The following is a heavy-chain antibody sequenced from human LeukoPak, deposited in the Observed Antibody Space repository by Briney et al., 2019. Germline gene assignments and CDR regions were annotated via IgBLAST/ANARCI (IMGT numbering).Heavy chain of an antibody. D-gene: IGHD2-2*01. Sequence: ASVKVSCKASGYTFTGYYMHWVRQAPGQGLEWMGWINPNSGGTNYAQKFQGRVTMTRDTSISTAYMELSRLRSDDTAVYYCARDQRGYCSSTSCSRAFDIWGQGTMVTVSS. CDR3: ARDQRGYCSSTSCSRAFDI. J-gene: IGHJ3*02. CDR1: GYTFTGYY. CDR2: INPNSGGT. V-gene: IGHV1-2*02.